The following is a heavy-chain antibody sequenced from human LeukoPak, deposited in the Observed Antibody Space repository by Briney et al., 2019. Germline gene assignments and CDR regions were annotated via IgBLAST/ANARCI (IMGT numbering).Heavy chain of an antibody. D-gene: IGHD3-10*01. Sequence: SQTLSLTCTVSGGSISSDSYSWSWIRQPAGKELEFIGRLFTSGNTNYHPPLKSRVTISLDTSKNQFSLMLRSVTAADTAVYYCAGSVVRGVIDYWGQGTLVTVSS. V-gene: IGHV4-61*02. CDR3: AGSVVRGVIDY. CDR1: GGSISSDSYS. J-gene: IGHJ4*02. CDR2: LFTSGNT.